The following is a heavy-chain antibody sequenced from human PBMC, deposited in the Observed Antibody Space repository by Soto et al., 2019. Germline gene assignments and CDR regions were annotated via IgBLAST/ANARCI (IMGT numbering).Heavy chain of an antibody. CDR1: GFTFSRYS. CDR2: VSDSSNYI. Sequence: EVQLVESGGGLVKPGGSLRLSCVASGFTFSRYSMNWVRQAPGKGLEWVSSVSDSSNYIYYADSVEGRFTISRDNAKNSVYLQMNSLRADDTAIYYCATYSTAWSSFDYLGHGTLVTVTS. D-gene: IGHD6-19*01. J-gene: IGHJ4*01. V-gene: IGHV3-21*02. CDR3: ATYSTAWSSFDY.